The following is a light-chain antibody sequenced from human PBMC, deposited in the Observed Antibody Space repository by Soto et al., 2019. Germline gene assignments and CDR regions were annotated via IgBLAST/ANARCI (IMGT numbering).Light chain of an antibody. CDR1: QSVSSY. CDR3: QQRSNWTLT. J-gene: IGKJ4*01. Sequence: EIVLTQSPGILSLSPGERATLSCRASQSVSSYLAWYQQKPGQAPRLLIYDASNRATGIPARFSGSGSGTDFTLTISSLEPEDFAVYYCQQRSNWTLTFGGGTKVDIK. V-gene: IGKV3-11*01. CDR2: DAS.